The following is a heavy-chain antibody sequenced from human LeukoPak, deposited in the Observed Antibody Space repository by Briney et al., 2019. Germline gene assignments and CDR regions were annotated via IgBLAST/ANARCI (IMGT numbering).Heavy chain of an antibody. CDR2: MNPNSGNT. Sequence: SVKVSCKASGYTFTSYDINWVRQATGQGLEWMGWMNPNSGNTGYAQKFQGRVTITRNTSISTAYMELSSLKAEDTALYYCAKAEYTMVRGVISAWGQGTLVTVSS. D-gene: IGHD3-10*01. J-gene: IGHJ5*02. V-gene: IGHV1-8*03. CDR3: AKAEYTMVRGVISA. CDR1: GYTFTSYD.